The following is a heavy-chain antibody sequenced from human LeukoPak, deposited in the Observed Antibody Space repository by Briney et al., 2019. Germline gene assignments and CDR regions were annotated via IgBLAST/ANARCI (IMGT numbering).Heavy chain of an antibody. D-gene: IGHD3-10*01. Sequence: ASVNVSCKACGYTFPSYGISWLRQAAGQGRDGVEWISAYKCKPNYAQKLKGRVTMTTDRSTSTAYRELRSRRSDDTAVYYCARDRYYYGSGFDSWGQGTLVTVSS. CDR2: ISAYKCKP. CDR1: GYTFPSYG. CDR3: ARDRYYYGSGFDS. J-gene: IGHJ4*02. V-gene: IGHV1-18*01.